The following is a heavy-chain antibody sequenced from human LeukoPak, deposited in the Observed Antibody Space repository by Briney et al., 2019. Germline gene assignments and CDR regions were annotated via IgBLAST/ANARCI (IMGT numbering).Heavy chain of an antibody. Sequence: ASVKVSCKASGYTFTTYGINWVRQATGQGLEYMGWMNPNSGETGYAQRFEGRVTMTRDTSISTAYMELSSLRSEDTAVYYCAKTMTFNYDSTGVRVFDFWGQGTTVTVSS. CDR1: GYTFTTYG. D-gene: IGHD3-22*01. CDR2: MNPNSGET. CDR3: AKTMTFNYDSTGVRVFDF. J-gene: IGHJ3*01. V-gene: IGHV1-8*01.